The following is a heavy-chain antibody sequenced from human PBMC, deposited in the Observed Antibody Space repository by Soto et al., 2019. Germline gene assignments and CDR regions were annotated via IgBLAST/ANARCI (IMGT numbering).Heavy chain of an antibody. CDR2: ISSSSSYT. J-gene: IGHJ6*03. CDR1: GFTFSDYY. CDR3: ARAAGGGSASYYYHCYYYIDV. D-gene: IGHD3-10*01. V-gene: IGHV3-11*06. Sequence: GGSLRLSCAASGFTFSDYYMSWIRQAPGKGLEWVSYISSSSSYTNYADSVKGRFTITRDNAKNSLYLQMNSLRAEDKAVYYCARAAGGGSASYYYHCYYYIDVWGKGTTVTVSS.